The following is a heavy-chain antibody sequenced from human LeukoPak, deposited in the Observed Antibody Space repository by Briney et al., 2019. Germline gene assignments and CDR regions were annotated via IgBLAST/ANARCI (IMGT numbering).Heavy chain of an antibody. V-gene: IGHV3-23*01. CDR1: RFTFSSYA. CDR3: AKGGGRAVAGNFDY. Sequence: PGGSLRLSCAASRFTFSSYAMSWVRQAPGKGLEWVSGVTTNGNNTNYADSVKGRFTISRDNSKNTLYLQINSLRADDTAVYYCAKGGGRAVAGNFDYWGQGTLVTVSS. D-gene: IGHD6-19*01. J-gene: IGHJ4*02. CDR2: VTTNGNNT.